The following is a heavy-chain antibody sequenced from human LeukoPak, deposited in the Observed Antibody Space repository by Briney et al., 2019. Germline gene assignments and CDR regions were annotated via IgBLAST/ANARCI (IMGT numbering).Heavy chain of an antibody. J-gene: IGHJ4*02. CDR2: ISGSSAYI. V-gene: IGHV3-21*01. Sequence: GGSLRLSCEGSGFSFSSYGMNWVRQAPGKGLEWVASISGSSAYIFYAASVKGRFNISRDNAKNSLSLHMNSLSAEDTAVYYCARGVSSGWPLYYFDYWGQGTLVTVSS. CDR1: GFSFSSYG. CDR3: ARGVSSGWPLYYFDY. D-gene: IGHD6-19*01.